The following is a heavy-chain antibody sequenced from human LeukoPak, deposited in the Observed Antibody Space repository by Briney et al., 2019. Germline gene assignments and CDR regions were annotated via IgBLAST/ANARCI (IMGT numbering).Heavy chain of an antibody. CDR3: ARLMEYYYDMSGYSHFDY. V-gene: IGHV5-51*01. CDR2: IYPGDSDT. D-gene: IGHD3-22*01. CDR1: GYSFTSYW. J-gene: IGHJ4*02. Sequence: GESLRISCQGSGYSFTSYWIGWVRQMPGKGLEWMGIIYPGDSDTRYSPSFQGQVTISADKSISTAYLQWSSLKASDTAMYYCARLMEYYYDMSGYSHFDYWGQGTLVTVSS.